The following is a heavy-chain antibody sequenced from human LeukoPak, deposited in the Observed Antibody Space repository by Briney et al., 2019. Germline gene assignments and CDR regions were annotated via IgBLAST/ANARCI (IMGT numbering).Heavy chain of an antibody. V-gene: IGHV4-39*07. CDR3: ARDRGRD. CDR1: GGSISSSSYY. Sequence: TSETLSLTCTVSGGSISSSSYYWGWIRQPPGKGLEWIGSIYYSGSTYYNPSLKSRVTISVDTSKNQFSLKLSSVTAADTAVYYCARDRGRDWGQGTLVTVSS. CDR2: IYYSGST. J-gene: IGHJ4*02.